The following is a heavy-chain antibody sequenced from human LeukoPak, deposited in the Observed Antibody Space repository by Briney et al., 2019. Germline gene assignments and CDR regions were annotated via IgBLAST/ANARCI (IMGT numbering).Heavy chain of an antibody. Sequence: ELKKPGASVKVSCKASGYTFTSYAMHWVRQAPGQRLEWMGWINAGNGNTKYSQKFQGRVTITRDTSASTAYMELSSLRSEDTAVYYCAREGQWLGKSYGFDPWGQGTLVTVSS. CDR3: AREGQWLGKSYGFDP. CDR1: GYTFTSYA. J-gene: IGHJ5*02. CDR2: INAGNGNT. V-gene: IGHV1-3*01. D-gene: IGHD6-19*01.